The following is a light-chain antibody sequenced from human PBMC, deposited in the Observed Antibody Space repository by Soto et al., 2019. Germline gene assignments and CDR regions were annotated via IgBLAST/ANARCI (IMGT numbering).Light chain of an antibody. CDR1: QSVSSY. Sequence: EIVLTQSPATLSLSPGERATLSCRASQSVSSYLAWYQQKPGQAPRLLIYDASNRATGIPARFSGSGSGTDFTLTIRSLEPEDVAVYYCQQRSNWLDTFGQGTKLEIK. CDR2: DAS. V-gene: IGKV3-11*01. J-gene: IGKJ2*01. CDR3: QQRSNWLDT.